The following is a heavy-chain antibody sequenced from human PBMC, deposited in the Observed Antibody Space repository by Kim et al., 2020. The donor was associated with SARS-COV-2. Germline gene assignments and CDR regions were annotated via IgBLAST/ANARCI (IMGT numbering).Heavy chain of an antibody. V-gene: IGHV3-21*01. J-gene: IGHJ3*01. CDR1: GFTFSSYS. CDR2: ISSSSSYI. Sequence: GGSLRLSCAASGFTFSSYSMNWVRQAPGKGLEWVSSISSSSSYIYYADSVQGRFTISRDNAKNSLYLQMNSLRAEDTAVYYCARSLAAADHNPWGQGTMVTVSS. D-gene: IGHD6-13*01. CDR3: ARSLAAADHNP.